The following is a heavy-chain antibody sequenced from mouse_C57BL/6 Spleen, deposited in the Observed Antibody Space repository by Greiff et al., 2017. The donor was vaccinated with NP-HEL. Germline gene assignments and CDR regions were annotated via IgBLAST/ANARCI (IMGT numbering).Heavy chain of an antibody. CDR3: AMGGSYGWYFDV. CDR1: GYTFSSYW. CDR2: IDPNSGGT. Sequence: VKLQQPGAELVKPGASVKLSCKASGYTFSSYWMHWVKQRPGRGLEWIGRIDPNSGGTKYNEKFKSKATLTVDKPSSTAYMQLSSLTSEDSAVYYCAMGGSYGWYFDVWGTGTTVTVSS. J-gene: IGHJ1*03. V-gene: IGHV1-72*01. D-gene: IGHD1-1*02.